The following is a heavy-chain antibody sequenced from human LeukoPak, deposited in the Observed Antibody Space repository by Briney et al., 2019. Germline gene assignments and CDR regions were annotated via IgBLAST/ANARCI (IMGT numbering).Heavy chain of an antibody. J-gene: IGHJ4*02. CDR1: GFTFSSYA. CDR3: ARDQGGLRIAARVGFDY. D-gene: IGHD6-6*01. CDR2: ISYDGSNK. Sequence: GGSLRLSCAASGFTFSSYAMHWVRQAPGKGLEWVAVISYDGSNKYYADSVKGRFTISRDNAKNSLYLQMNSLRAEDTAVYYCARDQGGLRIAARVGFDYWGQGTLVTVSS. V-gene: IGHV3-30-3*01.